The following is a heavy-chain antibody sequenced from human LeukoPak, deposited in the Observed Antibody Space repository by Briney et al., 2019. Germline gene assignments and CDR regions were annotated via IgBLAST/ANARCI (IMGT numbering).Heavy chain of an antibody. V-gene: IGHV1-18*01. CDR2: ISAYNGNT. CDR1: GYSFTSQA. CDR3: ARDLLYDSSGCSH. D-gene: IGHD6-19*01. J-gene: IGHJ4*02. Sequence: ASVKVSCKASGYSFTSQAINWVRQAPGQGLEWMGWISAYNGNTNYAQKLQGRVTMTTDTSTSTAYMELRSLRSDDTAVYYCARDLLYDSSGCSHWGQGALVTVSS.